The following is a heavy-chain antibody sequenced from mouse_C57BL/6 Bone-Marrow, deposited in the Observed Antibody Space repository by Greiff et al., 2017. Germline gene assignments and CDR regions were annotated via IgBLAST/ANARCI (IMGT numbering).Heavy chain of an antibody. D-gene: IGHD4-1*02. Sequence: VQLQQPGAELVKPGASVKLSCKASGYTFTSYWMHWVKQRPGQGLEWIGMIHPNSGSTNYNEKFKSKATLTVDKSSSTAYMQLSSLTSEDSAVYYCARWDPPTGFLFDYWGQGTTLTVSS. J-gene: IGHJ2*01. CDR1: GYTFTSYW. CDR3: ARWDPPTGFLFDY. CDR2: IHPNSGST. V-gene: IGHV1-64*01.